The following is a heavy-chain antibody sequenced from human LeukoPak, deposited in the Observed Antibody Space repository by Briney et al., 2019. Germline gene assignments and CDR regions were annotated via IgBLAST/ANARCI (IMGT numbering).Heavy chain of an antibody. Sequence: PSQTLSLTCTVSGGSISSSGYFWSWIRQPPGKGLEWIGYIYHSGSTYYNPSLKSRVTISVDRSKNQFSLKLSSVTAADTAVYYCARKEGPSIAARPIVYWGQGTLVTVSS. D-gene: IGHD6-6*01. CDR1: GGSISSSGYF. CDR3: ARKEGPSIAARPIVY. J-gene: IGHJ4*02. CDR2: IYHSGST. V-gene: IGHV4-30-2*01.